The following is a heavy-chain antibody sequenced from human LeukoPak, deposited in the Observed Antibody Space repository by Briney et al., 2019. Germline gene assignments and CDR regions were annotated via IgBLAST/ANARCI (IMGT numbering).Heavy chain of an antibody. J-gene: IGHJ4*02. CDR2: IYTSGST. Sequence: PSETLSLTCTVSGGSIYSGSYYWSWIRQPAGKGLEWIGRIYTSGSTNYNPSLKSRVTISADTSKIQFSLKLSSVTAADTAVYYCARDRRDGYNLYYFDLWGQGTLVTVSS. CDR3: ARDRRDGYNLYYFDL. D-gene: IGHD5-24*01. CDR1: GGSIYSGSYY. V-gene: IGHV4-61*02.